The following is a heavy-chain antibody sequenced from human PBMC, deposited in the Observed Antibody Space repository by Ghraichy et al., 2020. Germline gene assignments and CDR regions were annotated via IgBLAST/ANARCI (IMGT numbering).Heavy chain of an antibody. D-gene: IGHD6-19*01. J-gene: IGHJ6*02. CDR1: GFTFSNYG. CDR2: ISFDGSNK. CDR3: AKVYSTGWLTYYYGMDV. V-gene: IGHV3-30*18. Sequence: GGSLRLSCAASGFTFSNYGMYWVRQAPGKGLEWVALISFDGSNKYFGDSVKGRFAISRDNSKNTRYRQMYSVGVEDTAVYYCAKVYSTGWLTYYYGMDVWGQGTTVTVSS.